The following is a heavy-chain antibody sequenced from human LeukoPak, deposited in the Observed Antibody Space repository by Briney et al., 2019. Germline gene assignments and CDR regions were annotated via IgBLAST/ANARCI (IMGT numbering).Heavy chain of an antibody. D-gene: IGHD3-3*01. CDR3: ARAPVLDFWSGYPPDS. Sequence: VGSLRLSCAASGFTVSFNYMSWVRQAPGKGLEWVSVIYSGGSTYYADSVKGRFTISRDNSKNTVYLHTNSLRAEDTAVYYCARAPVLDFWSGYPPDSWGQGALVTVSS. CDR1: GFTVSFNY. CDR2: IYSGGST. J-gene: IGHJ4*02. V-gene: IGHV3-66*02.